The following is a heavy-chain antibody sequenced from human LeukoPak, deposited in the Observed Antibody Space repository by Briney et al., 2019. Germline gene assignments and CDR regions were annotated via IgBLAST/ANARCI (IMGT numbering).Heavy chain of an antibody. V-gene: IGHV4-34*01. CDR1: GGSFSGYY. D-gene: IGHD1-26*01. Sequence: PSETLSLTCAVCGGSFSGYYWSWIRQPPGKGLEWIGEINHSGSTNYNPSLKSRVTISVDTSKNQFSLKLSSVTAADTAVYYCARASYSIGYNWFDPWGQGTLVTVSS. J-gene: IGHJ5*02. CDR2: INHSGST. CDR3: ARASYSIGYNWFDP.